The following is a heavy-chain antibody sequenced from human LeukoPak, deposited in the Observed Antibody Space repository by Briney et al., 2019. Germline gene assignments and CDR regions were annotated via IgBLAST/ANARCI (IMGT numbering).Heavy chain of an antibody. CDR2: IRSRANSYAT. Sequence: GGSLRLSCAASGFTFSSYAMSWVRQAPGRGLEWVAHIRSRANSYATAYAASVKGRFTISRDDSKNTAYLQMNSLKTEDTAVYYCARDPRYCSGGSCYSDFWGQGTLVTVSS. CDR1: GFTFSSYA. CDR3: ARDPRYCSGGSCYSDF. V-gene: IGHV3-73*01. J-gene: IGHJ4*02. D-gene: IGHD2-15*01.